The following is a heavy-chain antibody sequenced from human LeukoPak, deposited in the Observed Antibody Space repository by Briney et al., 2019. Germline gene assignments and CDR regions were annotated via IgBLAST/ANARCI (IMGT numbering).Heavy chain of an antibody. D-gene: IGHD3-22*01. Sequence: GGSLRLSCAASRFTLSDYYMSWIPQAPGKRLEWVSYISSSGSTIYYADSVKGRSTITRGNAKNSLYLQMNSLRAEDTAVYYCAAEDSSGYYEPIDDWGQGSLVTVSS. CDR1: RFTLSDYY. V-gene: IGHV3-11*01. CDR2: ISSSGSTI. J-gene: IGHJ4*02. CDR3: AAEDSSGYYEPIDD.